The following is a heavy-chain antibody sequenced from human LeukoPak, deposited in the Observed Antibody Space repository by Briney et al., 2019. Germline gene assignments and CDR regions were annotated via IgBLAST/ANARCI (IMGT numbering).Heavy chain of an antibody. V-gene: IGHV1-18*01. CDR1: GYTFSNYG. CDR3: ARRMRGAHLGDY. Sequence: ASVKVSCKASGYTFSNYGMAWVRQAPGQGLEWMGWISAYNGNRDYAQKFQGRVTMTADTSTSTAYMEARSLRSDDTAVYYCARRMRGAHLGDYWGQGTLVTVSS. J-gene: IGHJ4*02. CDR2: ISAYNGNR. D-gene: IGHD1-26*01.